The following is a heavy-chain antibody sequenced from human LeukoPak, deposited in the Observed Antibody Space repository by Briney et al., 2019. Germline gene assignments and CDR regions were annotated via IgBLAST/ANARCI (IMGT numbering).Heavy chain of an antibody. D-gene: IGHD6-19*01. J-gene: IGHJ4*02. CDR1: GFTFSAFA. CDR3: AKDLSYTSGASDH. V-gene: IGHV3-23*01. CDR2: ITDDGYNT. Sequence: GGSLRLSCAASGFTFSAFAMTWVRQAPGKGLEWVSTITDDGYNTYSADSVKGRITFSRDNSKNTLSLQLRSLRAEDTAVYYCAKDLSYTSGASDHWGQGTLVTVSS.